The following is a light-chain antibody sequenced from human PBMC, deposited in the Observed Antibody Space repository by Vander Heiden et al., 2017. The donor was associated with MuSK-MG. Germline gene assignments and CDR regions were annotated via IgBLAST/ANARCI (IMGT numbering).Light chain of an antibody. CDR1: QGISSY. J-gene: IGKJ3*01. CDR2: SSS. V-gene: IGKV1-9*01. CDR3: QQRNRDHPPFT. Sequence: IQLTQSQSSLSASVGERVTITFRASQGISSYLAWYLQKPGKAPKLLIYSSSTFQRGVKSRFSGSGVGTDFTLTISSRQPEDFETYYCQQRNRDHPPFTFGHGTKVDIK.